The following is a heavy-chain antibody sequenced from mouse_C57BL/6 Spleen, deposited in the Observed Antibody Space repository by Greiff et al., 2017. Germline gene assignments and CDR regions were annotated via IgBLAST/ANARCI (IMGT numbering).Heavy chain of an antibody. V-gene: IGHV1-61*01. CDR3: ARGNWYFDV. CDR2: IYPSDSET. J-gene: IGHJ1*03. Sequence: QVQLQQPGAELVRPGSSVKLSCKASGYTFTSYWMDWVKQRPGQGLEWIGNIYPSDSETHYNQKFKDKATLTVDKSSSTAYMQLSSLTSEDSAVXYCARGNWYFDVWGTGTTVTVSS. CDR1: GYTFTSYW.